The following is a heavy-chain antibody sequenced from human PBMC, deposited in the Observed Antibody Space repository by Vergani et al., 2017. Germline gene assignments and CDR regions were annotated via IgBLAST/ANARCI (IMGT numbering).Heavy chain of an antibody. V-gene: IGHV4-31*11. CDR1: GGSISSGDHC. Sequence: QVQLQESGPGVVKPSQTLSLTCAVSGGSISSGDHCWTWIRQRPGKGLLWIGYIFYSGTTYDNPPLRSRLTISVNTSQNLFSLKLRSVTAADTAVYCCARVDTQVPATSHFYYMDVWGKGTTVVVSS. CDR3: ARVDTQVPATSHFYYMDV. D-gene: IGHD6-25*01. J-gene: IGHJ6*03. CDR2: IFYSGTT.